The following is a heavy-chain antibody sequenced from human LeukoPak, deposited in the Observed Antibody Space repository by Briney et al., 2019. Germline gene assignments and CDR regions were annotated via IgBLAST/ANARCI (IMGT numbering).Heavy chain of an antibody. D-gene: IGHD1-1*01. CDR3: ARDNDWNDLGAHYYFDY. V-gene: IGHV1-69*04. CDR1: GGTFSSYA. J-gene: IGHJ4*02. CDR2: IIPILGIA. Sequence: SVKVSCKASGGTFSSYAISWVRQAPGQGLEWMGRIIPILGIANYAQKFQGRVTITADKSTSTAYMELSSLRSEDTAVYCCARDNDWNDLGAHYYFDYWGQGTLVTVSS.